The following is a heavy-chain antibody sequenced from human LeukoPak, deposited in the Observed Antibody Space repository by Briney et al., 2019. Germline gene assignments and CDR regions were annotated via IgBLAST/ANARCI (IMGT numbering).Heavy chain of an antibody. CDR2: ISAYNGNT. V-gene: IGHV1-18*01. J-gene: IGHJ5*02. D-gene: IGHD3-10*01. Sequence: ASVKVPCKASGGTFSSYAISWVRQAPGQGLEWMGWISAYNGNTNYAQKLQGRVTMTTDTSTSTAYMELRSLRSDDTAVYYCARDRDYYGSGIWVWEQMGGRWFDPWGQGTLVTVSS. CDR3: ARDRDYYGSGIWVWEQMGGRWFDP. CDR1: GGTFSSYA.